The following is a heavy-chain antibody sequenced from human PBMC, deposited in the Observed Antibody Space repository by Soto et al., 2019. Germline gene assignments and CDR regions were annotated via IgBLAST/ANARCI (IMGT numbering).Heavy chain of an antibody. D-gene: IGHD3-16*01. CDR3: ARGETYLGV. CDR1: RDTFSKYA. CDR2: IIPIFDSR. J-gene: IGHJ6*02. Sequence: QVQLVQSGAEVKKPGSSVKVSCKASRDTFSKYAFNWVRQAPGQGLEWMGWIIPIFDSRNYAEKFQGRVTSTADESTSTAYMELRSLRFEDTAVYYCARGETYLGVWGQGTTVTVSS. V-gene: IGHV1-69*01.